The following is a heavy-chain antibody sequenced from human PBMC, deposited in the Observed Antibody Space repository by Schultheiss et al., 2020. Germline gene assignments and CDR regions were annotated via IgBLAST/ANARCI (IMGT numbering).Heavy chain of an antibody. Sequence: AAVKVAFKASGYTFTSYDMHWVRQAPGQGLEWMGIINPSGGSTSYAQKFQGRVTMTRDTSTSTVYMELSSLRSEDTAVYYCARAATVTNYFDYWGQGTMVTVSS. CDR3: ARAATVTNYFDY. CDR2: INPSGGST. CDR1: GYTFTSYD. D-gene: IGHD4-17*01. J-gene: IGHJ4*02. V-gene: IGHV1-46*01.